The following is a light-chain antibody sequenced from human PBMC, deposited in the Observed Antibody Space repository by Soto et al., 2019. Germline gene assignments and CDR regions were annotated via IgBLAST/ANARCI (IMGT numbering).Light chain of an antibody. V-gene: IGLV2-23*02. CDR3: CSYAGSSTWV. CDR1: RRDVGGYNY. Sequence: QSALTQPASVSGSPGQSITISCTGTRRDVGGYNYVSWYQQYPGKSPKLLIYEVTHRPSGVSNRFSGSKSGNTASLTISGLQAEDEADYYCCSYAGSSTWVFGTGTKLTVL. CDR2: EVT. J-gene: IGLJ1*01.